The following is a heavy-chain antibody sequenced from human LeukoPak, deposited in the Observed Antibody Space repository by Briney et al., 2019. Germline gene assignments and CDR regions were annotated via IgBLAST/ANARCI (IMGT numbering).Heavy chain of an antibody. CDR3: ARDRSSSEWFDP. Sequence: SVKVSCKASGGTFSSYAISWVRQAPGQGLEWMGGIIPIFGTANYAQEFQGRVTITTDESTSTAYMELSSLRSEDTAVYYCARDRSSSEWFDPWGQGTLVTVSS. J-gene: IGHJ5*02. CDR1: GGTFSSYA. D-gene: IGHD6-6*01. V-gene: IGHV1-69*05. CDR2: IIPIFGTA.